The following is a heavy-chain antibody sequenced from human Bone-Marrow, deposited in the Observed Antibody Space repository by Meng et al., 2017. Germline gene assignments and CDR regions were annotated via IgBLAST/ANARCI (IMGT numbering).Heavy chain of an antibody. J-gene: IGHJ5*02. D-gene: IGHD3-10*01. Sequence: QVQLQESGPGLVKPSQTLSLPCTVSGGSISSGGYYWSWIRQHPGKGLEWIGYIYYSGSTYYNPSLKSLVTISVDTSKNQFSLKLSSVTAADTAVYYCARANVNYGVVDPWGQGTLVTVSS. CDR3: ARANVNYGVVDP. CDR2: IYYSGST. CDR1: GGSISSGGYY. V-gene: IGHV4-31*01.